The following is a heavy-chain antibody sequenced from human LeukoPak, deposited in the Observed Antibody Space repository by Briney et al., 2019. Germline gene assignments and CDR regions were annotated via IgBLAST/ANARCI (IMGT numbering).Heavy chain of an antibody. V-gene: IGHV4-39*07. CDR2: MYYSGST. Sequence: SETLSLTCTVSGGSIRSSPYYWGWIRQTPGKGLEWIGSMYYSGSTYYNPSLKSRVTISVDTSQNHFSLNLTSVTAADTALYYCATISGLWGVRGVFFDFWGQGTLATVSS. D-gene: IGHD3-10*01. J-gene: IGHJ4*02. CDR3: ATISGLWGVRGVFFDF. CDR1: GGSIRSSPYY.